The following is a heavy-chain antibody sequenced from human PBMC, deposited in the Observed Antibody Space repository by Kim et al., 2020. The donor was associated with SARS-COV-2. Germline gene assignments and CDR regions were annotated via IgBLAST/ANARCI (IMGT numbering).Heavy chain of an antibody. J-gene: IGHJ4*02. CDR3: ARDNPGIAVAGTDFDY. CDR2: ISSSSSYI. CDR1: GFTFSSYS. D-gene: IGHD6-19*01. V-gene: IGHV3-21*01. Sequence: GGSLRLSCAASGFTFSSYSMNWVRQAPGKGLEWVSSISSSSSYIYYADSVKGRFTISRDNAKNSLYLQMNSLRAEDTAVYYCARDNPGIAVAGTDFDYWGQGTLVTVSS.